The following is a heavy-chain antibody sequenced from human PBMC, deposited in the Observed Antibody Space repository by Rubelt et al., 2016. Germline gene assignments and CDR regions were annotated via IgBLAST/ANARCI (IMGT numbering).Heavy chain of an antibody. CDR3: ARDPYGDRHHDY. V-gene: IGHV1-18*01. CDR1: GYTFTSYG. D-gene: IGHD4-17*01. J-gene: IGHJ4*02. Sequence: QVPLVQSGAEVKKPGASVKVSCKASGYTFTSYGISWVRQAPGQGLEWMGWISAYNGNTNYAQKTQGRVTMTTDTATSTAYRGLRGLRADDTAVYYCARDPYGDRHHDYWGQGTLVTVSS. CDR2: ISAYNGNT.